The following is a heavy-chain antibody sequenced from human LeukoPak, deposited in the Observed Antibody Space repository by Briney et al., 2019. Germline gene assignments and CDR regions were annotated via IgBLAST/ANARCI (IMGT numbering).Heavy chain of an antibody. D-gene: IGHD1-26*01. CDR2: IIPIFGTA. J-gene: IGHJ4*02. V-gene: IGHV1-69*01. CDR3: ARGENSGGWLIDY. CDR1: GGTFSSFA. Sequence: ASVKVSCKASGGTFSSFAINWVRQAPGQGLEWMGGIIPIFGTANYAQKFQGRVTITADESTSTAYMELSSLRSDDTAVYFCARGENSGGWLIDYWGQGTLVTVSS.